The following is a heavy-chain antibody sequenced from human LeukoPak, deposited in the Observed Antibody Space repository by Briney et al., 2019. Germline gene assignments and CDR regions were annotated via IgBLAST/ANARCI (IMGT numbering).Heavy chain of an antibody. V-gene: IGHV4-34*01. D-gene: IGHD4-17*01. J-gene: IGHJ4*02. CDR3: ASFGYGDHDY. Sequence: SETLSLTCAVYGGSFSGYYWSWIRQPPGKGLEWIGEINHSGSINYNPSLKSRVTISVDTSKNQFSLKLSSVTAADTAVYYCASFGYGDHDYWGQGTLVTVSS. CDR2: INHSGSI. CDR1: GGSFSGYY.